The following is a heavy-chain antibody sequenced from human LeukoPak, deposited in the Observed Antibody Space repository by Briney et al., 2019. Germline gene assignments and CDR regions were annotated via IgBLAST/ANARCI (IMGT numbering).Heavy chain of an antibody. Sequence: PGGSLRLSCAASGFTFSSYVMSWVRQAPGKGLEWVSSISGSRSTYYADSVKGRFTTSRDNSENTLFLQMNSLRAEDTAVYYCAKVITITSQDAFDIWGRGTMVTVSS. D-gene: IGHD1-14*01. J-gene: IGHJ3*02. CDR1: GFTFSSYV. CDR2: ISGSRST. V-gene: IGHV3-23*01. CDR3: AKVITITSQDAFDI.